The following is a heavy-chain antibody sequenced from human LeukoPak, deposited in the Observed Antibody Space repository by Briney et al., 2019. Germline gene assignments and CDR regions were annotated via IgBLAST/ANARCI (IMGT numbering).Heavy chain of an antibody. CDR1: GFTFSSYA. CDR2: ISGSGGST. J-gene: IGHJ4*02. D-gene: IGHD1-26*01. Sequence: GGSLRLSCAASGFTFSSYAMSWVRQAPGKGLEWVSAISGSGGSTYYADSVKGRFTISRDNSKNTLYLQMNSLRAEDTAVYYCANTEELPRVFDYWGQGTLVTVSS. V-gene: IGHV3-23*01. CDR3: ANTEELPRVFDY.